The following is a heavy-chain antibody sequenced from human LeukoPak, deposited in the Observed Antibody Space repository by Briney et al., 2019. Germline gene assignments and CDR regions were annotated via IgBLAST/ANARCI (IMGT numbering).Heavy chain of an antibody. CDR1: GGTFSSYA. CDR2: IIPIFGTA. D-gene: IGHD6-6*01. V-gene: IGHV1-69*05. J-gene: IGHJ6*03. CDR3: ARMWAARPAYYYYYMDV. Sequence: GASVKVSCKASGGTFSSYAISWVRQAPGQGLEWMGGIIPIFGTANYAQKFQGRVTITTDEPTSTAYMELSSLRSEDTAVYYCARMWAARPAYYYYYMDVWGKGTTVTVSS.